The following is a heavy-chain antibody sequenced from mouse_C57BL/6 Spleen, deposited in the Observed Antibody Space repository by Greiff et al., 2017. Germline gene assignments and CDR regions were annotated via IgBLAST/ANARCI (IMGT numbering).Heavy chain of an antibody. Sequence: DVMLVESGGGLVKPGGSLKLSCAASGFTFSSYAMSWVRQTPEKRLEWVATISDGGSYTYYPDNVKGRFTISRDNAKNNLYLQMSHLKSEDTAMYYCARENYGSSYWFAYWGQGTLVTVSA. CDR3: ARENYGSSYWFAY. D-gene: IGHD1-1*01. J-gene: IGHJ3*01. CDR2: ISDGGSYT. CDR1: GFTFSSYA. V-gene: IGHV5-4*01.